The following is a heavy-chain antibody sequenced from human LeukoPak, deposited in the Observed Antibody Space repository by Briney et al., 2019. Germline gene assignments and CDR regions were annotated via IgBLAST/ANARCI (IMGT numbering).Heavy chain of an antibody. V-gene: IGHV3-74*01. CDR3: ARGGSDHAFDI. CDR2: VESVGTGT. D-gene: IGHD3-16*01. J-gene: IGHJ3*02. Sequence: QSGGSLRLSCAASGFIFSNYWMHWVRQAPGKGLEWVSRVESVGTGTIYADSAQGRFIISRDNAKNLLYLQINGLRVEDTAVYYCARGGSDHAFDIWGQGTVVTVSS. CDR1: GFIFSNYW.